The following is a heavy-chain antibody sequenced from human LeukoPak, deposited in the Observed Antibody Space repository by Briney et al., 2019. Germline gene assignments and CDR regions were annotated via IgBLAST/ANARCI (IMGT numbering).Heavy chain of an antibody. CDR3: AKAPQSKIFGVVIRNYYYMGV. Sequence: GGSLRLSCAASGFTFSSYAMSWVRQAPGKGLEWVSAISGSGGSTYYADSVKGRFTISRDNSKNTLYLQMNSLRAEDTAVYYCAKAPQSKIFGVVIRNYYYMGVWGKGTTVTVSS. CDR2: ISGSGGST. D-gene: IGHD3-3*01. V-gene: IGHV3-23*01. J-gene: IGHJ6*03. CDR1: GFTFSSYA.